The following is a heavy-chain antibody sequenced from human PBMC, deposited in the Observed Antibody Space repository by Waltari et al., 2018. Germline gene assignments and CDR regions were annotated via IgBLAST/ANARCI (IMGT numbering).Heavy chain of an antibody. CDR3: ARRHNYYYGMDV. Sequence: EVQLVESGGGLVQPGGSLRLSCAASGFTFSSYSMNWVRQAPGKGLEWVSYISSRSSTIYYADSVKGRFTISRDNAKNSLYLQMNSLRAEDTAVYYCARRHNYYYGMDVWGQGTTVIVSS. CDR2: ISSRSSTI. CDR1: GFTFSSYS. V-gene: IGHV3-48*01. J-gene: IGHJ6*02.